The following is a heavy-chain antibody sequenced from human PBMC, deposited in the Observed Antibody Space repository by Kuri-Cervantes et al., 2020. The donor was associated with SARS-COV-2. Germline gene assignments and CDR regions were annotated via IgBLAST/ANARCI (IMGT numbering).Heavy chain of an antibody. Sequence: LSLTCAASGFTFSSYAMHWVRQAPGKGLEWVAVISYDGSNKYYADSVKGRFTISRDNSKNTLYLQMNSLRAEDTAVYYCARDKEWLLYYYYYYYMDVWGKGTTVTVSS. J-gene: IGHJ6*03. CDR3: ARDKEWLLYYYYYYYMDV. CDR1: GFTFSSYA. D-gene: IGHD3-3*01. CDR2: ISYDGSNK. V-gene: IGHV3-30*04.